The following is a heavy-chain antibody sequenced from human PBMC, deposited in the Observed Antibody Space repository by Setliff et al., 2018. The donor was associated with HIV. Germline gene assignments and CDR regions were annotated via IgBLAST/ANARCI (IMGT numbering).Heavy chain of an antibody. J-gene: IGHJ4*02. D-gene: IGHD2-2*01. Sequence: PGGSLRLSCADSGFSFDDYTMHGVRQAPGKGLDWVSLISWEDNTTYYADSVKGRFTISRDNSKNSLYLQMDSLRTEDTALYYCAKDMCSSTRCYGTWYYFDYWGQGTLVTVSS. CDR2: ISWEDNTT. CDR1: GFSFDDYT. CDR3: AKDMCSSTRCYGTWYYFDY. V-gene: IGHV3-43*01.